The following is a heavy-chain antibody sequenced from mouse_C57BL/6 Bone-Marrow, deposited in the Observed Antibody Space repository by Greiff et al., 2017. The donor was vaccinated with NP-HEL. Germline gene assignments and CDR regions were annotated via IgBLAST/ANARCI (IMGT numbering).Heavy chain of an antibody. V-gene: IGHV1-80*01. CDR3: ARGGY. CDR1: GYAFSSYW. Sequence: LVESGASVKISCTASGYAFSSYWMNWVKQRPGKGLEWLGQIYPGVGDTNYNGKFKGKATLTADKSSSTAYMQLSSLTSEDSAVYFCARGGYWGQGTTLTVSS. CDR2: IYPGVGDT. J-gene: IGHJ2*01.